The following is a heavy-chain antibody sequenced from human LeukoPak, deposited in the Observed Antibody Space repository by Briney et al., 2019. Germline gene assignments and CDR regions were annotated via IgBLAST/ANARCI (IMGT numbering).Heavy chain of an antibody. Sequence: ASVKVSSKASGYTFTSYAMHWVRQAPGQRLEWMGWINAGNGNTKYSQKFQGRVTITRDQSASTAYMELSSLRSEDTAVYYCARAYGVVVVITEGGGYWGQGTLVTVSS. J-gene: IGHJ4*02. V-gene: IGHV1-3*01. D-gene: IGHD3-22*01. CDR1: GYTFTSYA. CDR3: ARAYGVVVVITEGGGY. CDR2: INAGNGNT.